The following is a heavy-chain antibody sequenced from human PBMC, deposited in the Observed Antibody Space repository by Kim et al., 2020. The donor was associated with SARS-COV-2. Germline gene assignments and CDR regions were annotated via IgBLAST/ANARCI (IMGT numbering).Heavy chain of an antibody. CDR2: IRSKAYGGTT. Sequence: GGSLRLSCTASGFTFGDYAMSWVRQAPGKGLEWVGFIRSKAYGGTTEYAASVKGRFTISRDDSKSIAYLQMNSLKTEDTAVYYCTRSRVWGSYRNDYWGQGTLVTVSS. V-gene: IGHV3-49*04. CDR3: TRSRVWGSYRNDY. J-gene: IGHJ4*02. D-gene: IGHD3-16*02. CDR1: GFTFGDYA.